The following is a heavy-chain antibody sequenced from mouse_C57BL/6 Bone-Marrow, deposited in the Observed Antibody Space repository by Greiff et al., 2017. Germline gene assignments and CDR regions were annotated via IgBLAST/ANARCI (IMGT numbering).Heavy chain of an antibody. Sequence: VQLQQPGAELVMPGASVKLSCKASGYTFTSYWMHWVKQRPGQGLEWIGEIDPSDIYTNYNQKFKGKSTLTVDKSSSTAYMQLSSLASDDSAVYDCARGWGCYSLAWFAYWGQGTLGTVSA. J-gene: IGHJ3*01. CDR2: IDPSDIYT. D-gene: IGHD2-12*01. CDR3: ARGWGCYSLAWFAY. V-gene: IGHV1-69*01. CDR1: GYTFTSYW.